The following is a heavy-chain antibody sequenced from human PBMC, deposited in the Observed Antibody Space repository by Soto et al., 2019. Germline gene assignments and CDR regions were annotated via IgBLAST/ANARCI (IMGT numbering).Heavy chain of an antibody. Sequence: EVQLLQSGGGFRPPGGSVRLSCATSGFTFNTYPMTWVRQAPGKWLEWVASISSTAGRTSSYADSVKGRFAIARDFYDNSVYLEMNNLRVDDTAVYFCAKGVLSFHYGMEVWGQGTTVTVSS. V-gene: IGHV3-23*01. CDR3: AKGVLSFHYGMEV. CDR1: GFTFNTYP. CDR2: ISSTAGRTS. J-gene: IGHJ6*02. D-gene: IGHD3-10*01.